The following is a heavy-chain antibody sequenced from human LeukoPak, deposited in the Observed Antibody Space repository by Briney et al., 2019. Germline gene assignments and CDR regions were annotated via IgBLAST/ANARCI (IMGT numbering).Heavy chain of an antibody. V-gene: IGHV3-30-3*01. J-gene: IGHJ6*02. CDR3: ARVFDYGDYVGGMDV. Sequence: GGSLRLSCAASGFTFSSYAMHWVRQAPGKALEWVAVISYDGSNKYYADSVKGRFTISRDNSKNTLHLQMNSLRAEDTAVYYCARVFDYGDYVGGMDVWGQGTTVTVSS. CDR1: GFTFSSYA. CDR2: ISYDGSNK. D-gene: IGHD4-17*01.